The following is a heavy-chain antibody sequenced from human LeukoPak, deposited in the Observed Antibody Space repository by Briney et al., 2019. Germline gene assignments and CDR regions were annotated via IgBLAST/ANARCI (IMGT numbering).Heavy chain of an antibody. CDR2: ISGSGVNT. D-gene: IGHD3-22*01. Sequence: GGSLRLSCAASGFTFSNYAMGWVRQAAGKGLEWVSAISGSGVNTYYADSVKGRFTISRDKSKNTLYLQMNNLRAEDTAVYYCAKAYGSNGYYQLPIDFWGQGTLVTVSS. J-gene: IGHJ4*02. CDR1: GFTFSNYA. CDR3: AKAYGSNGYYQLPIDF. V-gene: IGHV3-23*01.